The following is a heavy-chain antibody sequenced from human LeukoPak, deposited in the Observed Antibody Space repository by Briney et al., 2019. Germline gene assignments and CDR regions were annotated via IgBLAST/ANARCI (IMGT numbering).Heavy chain of an antibody. Sequence: PSETLSLTCTVSGGSISSYYWSWIRQPPGKGLEWIGYIYYSGSTNYNPSLRSRATISVDTSKNQFSLKLTSVTAADTAVYFCARAPHYYDSTGYLDLWGRGTLVTVSS. CDR3: ARAPHYYDSTGYLDL. CDR1: GGSISSYY. D-gene: IGHD3-22*01. V-gene: IGHV4-59*01. CDR2: IYYSGST. J-gene: IGHJ2*01.